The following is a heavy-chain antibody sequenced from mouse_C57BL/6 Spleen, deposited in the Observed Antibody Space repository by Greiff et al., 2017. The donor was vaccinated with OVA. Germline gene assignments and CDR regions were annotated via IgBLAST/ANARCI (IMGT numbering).Heavy chain of an antibody. Sequence: EVQGVESGGDLVKPGGSLKLSCAASGFTFSSYGMSWVRQTPDKRLEWVATISSGGSYTYYPDSVKGRFTISRDNAKNTLYLQMSSLMSEDTAVYYCARLVYYRNFYAMDYWGQGTSVTVSS. D-gene: IGHD2-1*01. CDR3: ARLVYYRNFYAMDY. V-gene: IGHV5-6*01. CDR1: GFTFSSYG. CDR2: ISSGGSYT. J-gene: IGHJ4*01.